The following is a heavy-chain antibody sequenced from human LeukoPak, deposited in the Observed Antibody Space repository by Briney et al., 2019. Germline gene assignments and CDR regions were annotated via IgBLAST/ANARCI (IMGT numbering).Heavy chain of an antibody. CDR2: IKSKTDGGTT. CDR3: TTDPDYCSSTSCYQ. V-gene: IGHV3-15*01. Sequence: GGSLRLSCAASGFTFSNAWMSWVRQAPGKGLEWVGRIKSKTDGGTTDYAAPVKGRFTISRDDSKNTLYLQMNSMKTEDTAVYYCTTDPDYCSSTSCYQWGQGTLVTVSS. J-gene: IGHJ4*02. D-gene: IGHD2-2*01. CDR1: GFTFSNAW.